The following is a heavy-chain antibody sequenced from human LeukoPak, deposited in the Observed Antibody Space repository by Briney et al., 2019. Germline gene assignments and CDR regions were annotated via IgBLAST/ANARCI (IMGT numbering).Heavy chain of an antibody. CDR1: GSIFRSYA. CDR3: AQSRALSNSALNY. CDR2: ITGSGDST. J-gene: IGHJ4*02. D-gene: IGHD1-26*01. Sequence: PGGSLRLSCAASGSIFRSYALSWVRQAPGKGLEWVSSITGSGDSTYYADSVKGRFTISGDSSKNTLFLQMNSLRAEDTAVYYCAQSRALSNSALNYWGQGTLVTVSS. V-gene: IGHV3-23*01.